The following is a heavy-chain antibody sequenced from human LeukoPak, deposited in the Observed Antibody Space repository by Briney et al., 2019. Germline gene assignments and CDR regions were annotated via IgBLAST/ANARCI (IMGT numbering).Heavy chain of an antibody. CDR1: GFTFSSYA. V-gene: IGHV3-23*01. Sequence: GGSLRLSCAASGFTFSSYAMSWVRQAPGKGLEWVSAISGSGGSTYYADSVKGRFTISRDNSKNTLYLQMNSLRAEDTAVYYCAKGGTYYYDSSGYHDDAFDIWGQGTMVTVSS. CDR3: AKGGTYYYDSSGYHDDAFDI. J-gene: IGHJ3*02. CDR2: ISGSGGST. D-gene: IGHD3-22*01.